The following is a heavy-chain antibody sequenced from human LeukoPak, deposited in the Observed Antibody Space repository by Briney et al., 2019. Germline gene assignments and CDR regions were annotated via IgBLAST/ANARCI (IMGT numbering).Heavy chain of an antibody. CDR2: KRYDGSNT. D-gene: IGHD3-9*01. Sequence: GGALRLSGAASGFTYSSYGMHWVRQAAGKGLEWVTVKRYDGSNTYYAHSVKGQFTISRENSKNTLYLQMNSLRAEDTAVYYCAKGRERYFAGDYWGQGTLVTVSS. CDR1: GFTYSSYG. CDR3: AKGRERYFAGDY. V-gene: IGHV3-30*02. J-gene: IGHJ4*02.